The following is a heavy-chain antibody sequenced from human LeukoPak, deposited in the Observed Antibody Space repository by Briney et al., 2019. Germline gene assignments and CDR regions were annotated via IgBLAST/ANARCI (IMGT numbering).Heavy chain of an antibody. Sequence: GGSLRLSCAASGFTFSDYYMSWIRQAPGKGLEWVSYISSSGSTIYYADSVKGRFTISRDNAKNSLYLQMNSLRAEDTAVYYCARVLNYYYYYMDVWGKGTTVTVSS. J-gene: IGHJ6*03. CDR2: ISSSGSTI. V-gene: IGHV3-11*01. CDR3: ARVLNYYYYYMDV. CDR1: GFTFSDYY.